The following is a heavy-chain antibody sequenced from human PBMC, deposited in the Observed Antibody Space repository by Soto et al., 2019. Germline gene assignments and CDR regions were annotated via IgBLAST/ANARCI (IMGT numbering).Heavy chain of an antibody. D-gene: IGHD3-10*01. CDR2: ISDSGGST. J-gene: IGHJ4*02. V-gene: IGHV3-23*01. Sequence: KGLEWVSGISDSGGSTFYADSVKGRFTISRDNSRNTLYLQMNSLRAEDTAVYYCAKAYITMIRGGYFDYWGQGTLVTVSS. CDR3: AKAYITMIRGGYFDY.